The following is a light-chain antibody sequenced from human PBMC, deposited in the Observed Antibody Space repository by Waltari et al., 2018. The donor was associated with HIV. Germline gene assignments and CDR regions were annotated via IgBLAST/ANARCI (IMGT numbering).Light chain of an antibody. V-gene: IGKV1-33*01. CDR1: QVISNY. Sequence: DIQMTQSPSSLSASVGDRVTITCQASQVISNYLNWYQHKPGKAPKLLIYDASNLETGVPSRFSGSGSGTDFTFTISSLQPEDIATYYCQQYDNLPPLTFGGGTKVEIK. J-gene: IGKJ4*01. CDR3: QQYDNLPPLT. CDR2: DAS.